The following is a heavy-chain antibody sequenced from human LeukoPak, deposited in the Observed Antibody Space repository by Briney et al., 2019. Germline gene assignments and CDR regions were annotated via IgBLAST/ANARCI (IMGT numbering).Heavy chain of an antibody. D-gene: IGHD3-16*02. CDR3: ARITQDDYVWGSYRPQTFDY. CDR1: GGSISSYY. V-gene: IGHV4-59*01. CDR2: IYYSGST. J-gene: IGHJ4*02. Sequence: SETLSLTCTVSGGSISSYYWSWIRQPPGKGLEWIGYIYYSGSTNYNPSLKSRVTISVDTSKNQFSLKLSSVTAADTAVYYCARITQDDYVWGSYRPQTFDYWGQGTLVTVSS.